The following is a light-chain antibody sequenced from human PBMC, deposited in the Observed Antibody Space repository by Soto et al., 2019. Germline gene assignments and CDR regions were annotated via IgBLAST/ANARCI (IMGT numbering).Light chain of an antibody. CDR2: AAS. V-gene: IGKV1-39*01. Sequence: DIQMTQSPSSLSASVGDRVTITCRASRSIRTYLNWYQVKPGKAPKLLIYAASTLHTGAPSRFSASGSGTDCTLTITSLQPEDFATYFCQQTYNSPRFTFGPGTTVDFK. J-gene: IGKJ3*01. CDR3: QQTYNSPRFT. CDR1: RSIRTY.